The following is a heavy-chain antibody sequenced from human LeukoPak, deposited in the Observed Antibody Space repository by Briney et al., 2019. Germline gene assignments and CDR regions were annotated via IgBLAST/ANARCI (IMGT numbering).Heavy chain of an antibody. D-gene: IGHD3-10*01. Sequence: PGGSLRLSCAVSGFTFSDHFLDWVRQAPGKGLEWVGRSRNKAKSYTTEYAASVKGRFTISRDDSKNSLYLQMNSLETEDTAVYYCVRVGSASGSDYLDYRGQGTLVTVSS. J-gene: IGHJ4*02. CDR2: SRNKAKSYTT. V-gene: IGHV3-72*01. CDR1: GFTFSDHF. CDR3: VRVGSASGSDYLDY.